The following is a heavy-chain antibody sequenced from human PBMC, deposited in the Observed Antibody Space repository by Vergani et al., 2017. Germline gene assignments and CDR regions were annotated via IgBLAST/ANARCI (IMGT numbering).Heavy chain of an antibody. CDR1: GGTFSSYA. CDR3: ARDYSSSSDYYYYMDV. CDR2: IIPILGIA. J-gene: IGHJ6*03. V-gene: IGHV1-69*04. Sequence: QVQLVQSGAEVKKPGSSVKVSCKASGGTFSSYAISWVRQAPGQGLEWMGRIIPILGIANYAQKFQSRVTITADKSTSTAYMELSSLRSEDTAVYYCARDYSSSSDYYYYMDVWGKGTTVTVSS. D-gene: IGHD6-6*01.